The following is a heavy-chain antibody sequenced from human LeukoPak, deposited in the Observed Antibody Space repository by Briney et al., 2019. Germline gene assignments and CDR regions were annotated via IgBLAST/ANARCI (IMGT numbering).Heavy chain of an antibody. CDR3: ARLLDYGGNSVAFDI. CDR1: GGSISSSSYY. Sequence: SETLSLTCTVSGGSISSSSYYWGWIRQPPGKGLEWIASIYYSGNTYYNPSLKSRVTISVDTSKNQFSLKLSSVTAADTAVYYCARLLDYGGNSVAFDIWGQGTMVTVSS. CDR2: IYYSGNT. V-gene: IGHV4-39*01. J-gene: IGHJ3*02. D-gene: IGHD4-23*01.